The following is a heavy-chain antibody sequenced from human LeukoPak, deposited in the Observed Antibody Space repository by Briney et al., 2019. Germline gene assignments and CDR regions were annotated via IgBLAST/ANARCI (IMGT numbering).Heavy chain of an antibody. CDR1: GYTFSSHS. CDR2: INPSLSST. D-gene: IGHD6-19*01. J-gene: IGHJ4*02. CDR3: VSYIPVAGTDY. Sequence: ASVKVSCKASGYTFSSHSMHWVRQAPGQRLEWMGIINPSLSSTNYAQKFQDRVIMTRGTSTSTVYMELSSLRSEDTAVYYCVSYIPVAGTDYWGQGTLVTVSS. V-gene: IGHV1-46*01.